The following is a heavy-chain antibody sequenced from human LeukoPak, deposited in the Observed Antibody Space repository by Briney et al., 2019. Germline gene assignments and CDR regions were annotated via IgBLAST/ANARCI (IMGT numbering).Heavy chain of an antibody. Sequence: PGGSLSLSCAASGFTFSSYAMHWVRQAPGKGLEWVAVISYDGSNKYYADSVKGRFTISRDNSKNTLYLQMNSLRAEDTAVYYCARDGVVVAATDMFDYWGQGTLVTVSS. D-gene: IGHD2-15*01. CDR2: ISYDGSNK. CDR1: GFTFSSYA. J-gene: IGHJ4*02. V-gene: IGHV3-30-3*01. CDR3: ARDGVVVAATDMFDY.